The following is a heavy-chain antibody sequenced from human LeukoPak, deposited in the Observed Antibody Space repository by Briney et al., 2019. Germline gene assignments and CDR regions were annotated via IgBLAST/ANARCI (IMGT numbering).Heavy chain of an antibody. CDR2: INPNSGGT. CDR3: ARESIIPAARGDY. D-gene: IGHD2-2*01. Sequence: ASVKDSCKASGYTCTAYFIHGVRQLLGQEVEWTGWINPNSGGTNYAQKFQARVTKTRDTSTNTAYMELSRLRSDDTAIYYCARESIIPAARGDYWGQGTLVTVSS. CDR1: GYTCTAYF. V-gene: IGHV1-2*02. J-gene: IGHJ4*02.